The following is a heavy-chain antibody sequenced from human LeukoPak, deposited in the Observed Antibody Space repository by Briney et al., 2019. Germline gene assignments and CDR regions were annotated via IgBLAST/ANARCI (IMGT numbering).Heavy chain of an antibody. J-gene: IGHJ3*02. CDR1: GGSISSGGYY. D-gene: IGHD2-15*01. CDR2: IYYSGST. CDR3: ARVIVVVAERKAKGAFDI. V-gene: IGHV4-31*03. Sequence: SETLSLTCTVSGGSISSGGYYWSWIRQHPGKGLEWIGYIYYSGSTYYNPSLKSRVTISVDTSKNQFSLKLSSVAAADTAVYYCARVIVVVAERKAKGAFDIWGQGTMVTVSS.